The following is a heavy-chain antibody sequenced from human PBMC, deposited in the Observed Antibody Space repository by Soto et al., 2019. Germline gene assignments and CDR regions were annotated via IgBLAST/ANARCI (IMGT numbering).Heavy chain of an antibody. CDR3: AKGDFWSGYSMIDY. Sequence: QVQLVQSGAEVKKPGASVKVSCKASGYTFTSYAMHWVRQAPGQRLEWMGWINAGNGNTKYSQKFQGRVTITRDTSASTAYMELSGLRSEDTAVYYCAKGDFWSGYSMIDYWGQGTLVTVSS. CDR2: INAGNGNT. V-gene: IGHV1-3*01. D-gene: IGHD3-3*01. J-gene: IGHJ4*02. CDR1: GYTFTSYA.